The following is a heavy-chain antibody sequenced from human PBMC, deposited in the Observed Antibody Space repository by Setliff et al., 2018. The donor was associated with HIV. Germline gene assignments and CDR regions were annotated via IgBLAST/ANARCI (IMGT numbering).Heavy chain of an antibody. CDR2: IHAGSGDT. J-gene: IGHJ3*02. Sequence: ASVKVSCKASGYTFTNNVIHWVRQAPGQRLEWMGWIHAGSGDTQYPQKFQGRVTITRDTSASTAYMELSSLRSEDTAVYYCASTWGLDQPDAFDIWGQGTMVTVS. CDR1: GYTFTNNV. V-gene: IGHV1-3*01. D-gene: IGHD3-16*01. CDR3: ASTWGLDQPDAFDI.